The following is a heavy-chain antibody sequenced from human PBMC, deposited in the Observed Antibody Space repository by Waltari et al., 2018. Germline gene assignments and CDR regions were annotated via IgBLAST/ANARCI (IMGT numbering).Heavy chain of an antibody. CDR3: ARVENTKSFAAGFDY. Sequence: QVQLQESGPGLVKPSETLSLTCTVSGGSISSYYWSWIRQPPGKGLEWIGYIYYSGSTNYNPSLKSRVTISVDTSKNQFSLKLSSVTAADTAVYYCARVENTKSFAAGFDYWGQGTLVTVSS. CDR1: GGSISSYY. V-gene: IGHV4-59*01. CDR2: IYYSGST. J-gene: IGHJ4*02. D-gene: IGHD6-13*01.